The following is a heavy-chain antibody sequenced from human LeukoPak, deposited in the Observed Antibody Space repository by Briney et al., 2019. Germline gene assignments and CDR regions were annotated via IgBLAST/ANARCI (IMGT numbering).Heavy chain of an antibody. J-gene: IGHJ4*02. CDR3: ARDRYSSAWNDPIY. D-gene: IGHD6-19*01. V-gene: IGHV3-23*01. CDR2: ISSTGGST. Sequence: PGGSLRLSCAASGFIFSNYAMNWVRQSPGKGLEWVSGISSTGGSTYHADSVKGRFTISRDNSKSTLYLQMNSLRAEDTAVYYCARDRYSSAWNDPIYWGQGTLVTVSS. CDR1: GFIFSNYA.